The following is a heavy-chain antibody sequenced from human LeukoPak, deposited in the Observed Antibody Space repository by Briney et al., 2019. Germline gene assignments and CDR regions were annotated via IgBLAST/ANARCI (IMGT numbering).Heavy chain of an antibody. CDR1: GGTFSSYA. CDR2: IIPIFGTA. Sequence: SVKVSCKASGGTFSSYAISWVRQAPGQGLEWMGGIIPIFGTANYAQKFQGRVTITADESTSTAYMELSSLRSEDTAVYYCASPRFGELLYSGFDYWGQGTLVTVSS. CDR3: ASPRFGELLYSGFDY. D-gene: IGHD3-10*01. V-gene: IGHV1-69*01. J-gene: IGHJ4*02.